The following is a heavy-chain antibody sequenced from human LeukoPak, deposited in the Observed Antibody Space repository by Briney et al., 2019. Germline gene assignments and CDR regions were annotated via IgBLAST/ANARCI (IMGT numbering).Heavy chain of an antibody. J-gene: IGHJ4*02. Sequence: PGGSLRLSCAASGFTFSSYTMTWVRQAPGKGLEWVSSISSSSSYMYYRDSLKGRFTISRDNAKNSLYLQMNGLRAEDTAVYYCARVGGYCNSISNCYMDYWGQGTLVTVSS. D-gene: IGHD2/OR15-2a*01. CDR3: ARVGGYCNSISNCYMDY. V-gene: IGHV3-21*01. CDR1: GFTFSSYT. CDR2: ISSSSSYM.